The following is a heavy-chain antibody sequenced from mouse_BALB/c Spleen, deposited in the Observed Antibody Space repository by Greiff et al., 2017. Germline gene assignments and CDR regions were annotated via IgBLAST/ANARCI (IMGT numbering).Heavy chain of an antibody. CDR1: GFNIKDTY. D-gene: IGHD1-1*01. CDR3: ASLYYYGSSSFAY. V-gene: IGHV14-3*02. J-gene: IGHJ3*01. Sequence: VQLQQSGAELVKPGASVKLSCTASGFNIKDTYMHWVKQRPEQGLEWIGRIDPANGNTKYDPKFQGKATITADTSSNTAYLQLSSLTSEDTAVYYCASLYYYGSSSFAYWGQGTLVTVSA. CDR2: IDPANGNT.